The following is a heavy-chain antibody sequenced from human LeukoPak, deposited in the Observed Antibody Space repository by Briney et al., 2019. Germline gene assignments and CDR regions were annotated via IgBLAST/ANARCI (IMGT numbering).Heavy chain of an antibody. Sequence: PSETLSLTCAVSGYSISSGYYWGWIRQPPGKGLEWIGSIYHSGSTYYNPSLKSRVTISVDTSKNQFSLKLSSVTAADTAVYYCARTDIVVVPDAISYWVQGTLVTVSS. D-gene: IGHD2-2*02. V-gene: IGHV4-38-2*01. J-gene: IGHJ4*02. CDR2: IYHSGST. CDR3: ARTDIVVVPDAISY. CDR1: GYSISSGYY.